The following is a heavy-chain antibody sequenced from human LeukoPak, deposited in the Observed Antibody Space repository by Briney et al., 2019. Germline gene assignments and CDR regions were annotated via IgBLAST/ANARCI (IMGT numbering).Heavy chain of an antibody. CDR1: GFTFSSYS. CDR3: AKARYSSSWWVVDY. Sequence: GGSLRLSRAASGFTFSSYSMNWVRQAPGKGLEWVSSISSSSSYIYYADSVKGRFTISRDNAKNSLYLQMNSLRAEDTAVYYCAKARYSSSWWVVDYWGQGTLVTVSS. J-gene: IGHJ4*02. D-gene: IGHD6-6*01. V-gene: IGHV3-21*01. CDR2: ISSSSSYI.